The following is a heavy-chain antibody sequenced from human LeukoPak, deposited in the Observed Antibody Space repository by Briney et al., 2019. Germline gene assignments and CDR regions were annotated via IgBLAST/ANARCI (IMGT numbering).Heavy chain of an antibody. V-gene: IGHV3-48*03. J-gene: IGHJ3*02. CDR3: ARDAGYSSSWFYALDI. Sequence: GGSLRLSCAASGFTFSSYEMNWVRQAPGKGLEWVSYISSSGSAIYYADSVKGRFTISRDNAENSLYPQMNSLRADDTAVYYCARDAGYSSSWFYALDIWGQGTMVTVSS. CDR2: ISSSGSAI. CDR1: GFTFSSYE. D-gene: IGHD6-13*01.